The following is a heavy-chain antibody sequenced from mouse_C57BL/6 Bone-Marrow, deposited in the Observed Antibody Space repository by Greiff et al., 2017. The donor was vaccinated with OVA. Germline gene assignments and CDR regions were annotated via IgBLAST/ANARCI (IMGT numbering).Heavy chain of an antibody. CDR3: ASYYASSYERCAY. D-gene: IGHD1-1*01. V-gene: IGHV1-55*01. CDR1: GYTFTSYW. CDR2: IYPGSGST. Sequence: QVQLQQPGAELVKPGASVKMSCKASGYTFTSYWITWVKQRPGQGLEWIGDIYPGSGSTNYNEKFKSKATLTVDTSSSTAYMQLSSLTSEDSAVYYGASYYASSYERCAYWGQGTLVTVSA. J-gene: IGHJ3*01.